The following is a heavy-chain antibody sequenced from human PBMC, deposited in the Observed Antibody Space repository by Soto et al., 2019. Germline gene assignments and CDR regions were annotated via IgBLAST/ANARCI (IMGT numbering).Heavy chain of an antibody. J-gene: IGHJ4*02. CDR2: IYPGDSDS. D-gene: IGHD2-2*01. Sequence: PGESLKISCKGSGFTFTSYWIAWVRQMPGKGLEWMGIIYPGDSDSSYSSSFQGQVTISADKSINTAYLHWSSLKASDTAIYYCAKHEGYCSTTTCSNFDDWGQGTLVTV. CDR3: AKHEGYCSTTTCSNFDD. V-gene: IGHV5-51*01. CDR1: GFTFTSYW.